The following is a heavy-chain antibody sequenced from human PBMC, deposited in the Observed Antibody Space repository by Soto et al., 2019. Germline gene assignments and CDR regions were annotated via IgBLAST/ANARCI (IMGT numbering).Heavy chain of an antibody. J-gene: IGHJ5*02. CDR3: ARVRDWFDP. CDR1: GGSFSGYY. CDR2: IDHSGYT. V-gene: IGHV4-34*01. Sequence: SETLSLTCAVYGGSFSGYYWNWIRQPPGKGLEWIGEIDHSGYTNYNPSLKSRVTISVDTSKNQFSLRRTSVTPADTAVYYCARVRDWFDPWGQGTLVTVSS.